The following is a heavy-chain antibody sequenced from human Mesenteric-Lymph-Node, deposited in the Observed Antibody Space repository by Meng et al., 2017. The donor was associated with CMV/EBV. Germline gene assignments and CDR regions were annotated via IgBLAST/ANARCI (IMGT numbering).Heavy chain of an antibody. CDR3: ARESQYDFWSGYGY. J-gene: IGHJ4*02. CDR1: GFTFSNYA. Sequence: GESLKISCAASGFTFSNYAMSWVRQAPGKGLEWVSGISDSGGSTNYADSVKGRFTISRDNSRNTLYLQMNSLRAEDTAVYYCARESQYDFWSGYGYWGQGTLVTVSS. V-gene: IGHV3-23*01. D-gene: IGHD3-3*01. CDR2: ISDSGGST.